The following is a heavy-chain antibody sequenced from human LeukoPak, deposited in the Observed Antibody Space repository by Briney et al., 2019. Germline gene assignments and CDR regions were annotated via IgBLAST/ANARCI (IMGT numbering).Heavy chain of an antibody. D-gene: IGHD6-19*01. CDR1: GYTFTSYG. CDR2: ISAYNGNT. Sequence: GASVKVSCKASGYTFTSYGISWVRQAPGQGLEWMGWISAYNGNTNYAQKLQGRVTMTTDTSTSTAYVELRSLRSDDTAVYYCAREHAGWYSLDYWGQGTLVTVSS. CDR3: AREHAGWYSLDY. V-gene: IGHV1-18*01. J-gene: IGHJ4*02.